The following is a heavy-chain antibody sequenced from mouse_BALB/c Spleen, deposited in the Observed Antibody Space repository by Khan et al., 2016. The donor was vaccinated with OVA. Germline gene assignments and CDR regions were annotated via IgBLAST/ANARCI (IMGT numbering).Heavy chain of an antibody. CDR1: GFTFTNYE. V-gene: IGHV9-3-1*01. J-gene: IGHJ4*01. Sequence: QIQLVQSGPELKKPGETVKISCKASGFTFTNYEMNWVKQAPGKGLKWMGWINTYTGKPTYDADFKGRFAFSLETSASTAYLQINNLTHEDTATYFCARKGSYFSSSYAMDYWGQGTSVTVSS. D-gene: IGHD2-12*01. CDR2: INTYTGKP. CDR3: ARKGSYFSSSYAMDY.